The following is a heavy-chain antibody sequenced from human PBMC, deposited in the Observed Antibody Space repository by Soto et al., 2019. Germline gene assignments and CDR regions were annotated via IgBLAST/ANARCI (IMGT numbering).Heavy chain of an antibody. CDR2: ISSSTSYI. CDR3: ARDASSRSYYGMDV. Sequence: GGSLRLSCAASGFTFSNYNMNWVRQAPGKGLEWVSSISSSTSYIYYADSVKGRFTISRDNAKNSLYLQMNSLRAEDTAVYYCARDASSRSYYGMDVWGQGTTVTVSS. D-gene: IGHD6-13*01. V-gene: IGHV3-21*01. J-gene: IGHJ6*02. CDR1: GFTFSNYN.